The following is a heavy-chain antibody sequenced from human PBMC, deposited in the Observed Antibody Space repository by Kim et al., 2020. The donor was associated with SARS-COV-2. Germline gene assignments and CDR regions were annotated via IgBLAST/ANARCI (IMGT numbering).Heavy chain of an antibody. V-gene: IGHV4-59*13. CDR3: ARDFGGAYYDYIWGSYRSYGMDV. D-gene: IGHD3-16*02. CDR1: GGSISSYY. J-gene: IGHJ6*02. CDR2: IYYSGST. Sequence: SETLSLTCTVSGGSISSYYWSWIRQPPGKGLEWIGYIYYSGSTNYNPSLKSRVTISVDTSKNQFSLKLSSVTAADTAVYYCARDFGGAYYDYIWGSYRSYGMDVWGQGTTVTVSS.